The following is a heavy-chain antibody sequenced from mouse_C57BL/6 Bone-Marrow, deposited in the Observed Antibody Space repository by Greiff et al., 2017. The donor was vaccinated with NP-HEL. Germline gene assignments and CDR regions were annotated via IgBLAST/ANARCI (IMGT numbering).Heavy chain of an antibody. CDR2: IYPRSGNT. V-gene: IGHV1-81*01. CDR1: GYTFTSYG. Sequence: QVHVKQSGAELARPGASVKLSCKASGYTFTSYGISWVKQRTGQGLEWIGEIYPRSGNTYYNEKFKGKATLTADKSSSTAYMELRSLTSEDSAVYFCARRLLRQYPRYFDVWGTGTTVTVSS. J-gene: IGHJ1*03. D-gene: IGHD1-1*01. CDR3: ARRLLRQYPRYFDV.